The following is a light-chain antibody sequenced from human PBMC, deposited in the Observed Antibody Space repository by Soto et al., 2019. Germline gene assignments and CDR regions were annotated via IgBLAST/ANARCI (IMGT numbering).Light chain of an antibody. J-gene: IGKJ1*01. Sequence: DIQMTQSPSSLCASVGDRVTITCRASQSISSYLNWYQQKPGKAPKLLIYAASSLQSGVPSRFSGSGSGTDFTLTISSLQPEDFATYYCQQSYSTPWTFGQGTNVEIK. CDR1: QSISSY. CDR3: QQSYSTPWT. CDR2: AAS. V-gene: IGKV1-39*01.